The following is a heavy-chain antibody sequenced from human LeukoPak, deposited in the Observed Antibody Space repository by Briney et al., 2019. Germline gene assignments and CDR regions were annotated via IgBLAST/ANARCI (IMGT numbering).Heavy chain of an antibody. J-gene: IGHJ4*02. CDR1: GFTFSNYA. D-gene: IGHD3-10*01. Sequence: GGSLRLSCAASGFTFSNYAMSWVRQAPGRGLERGSGINSGGSTFYADSLKGRFTLSSYNSKNTLYLQMNSLRADDTAVYYCAKYAGVWLGDHRNDFDYWGQGTLVTVSS. CDR2: INSGGST. CDR3: AKYAGVWLGDHRNDFDY. V-gene: IGHV3-23*01.